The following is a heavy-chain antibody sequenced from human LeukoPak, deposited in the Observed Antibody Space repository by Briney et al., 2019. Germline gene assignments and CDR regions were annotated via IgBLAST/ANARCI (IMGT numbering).Heavy chain of an antibody. V-gene: IGHV3-21*01. J-gene: IGHJ4*02. CDR2: ISSSNSHI. CDR3: ARGFYCSSTSCSTGFDY. Sequence: GGSLRLSCAASGFTFSSYSMNWVRQAPGKGLEWVSYISSSNSHIYYADSVKGRFTISRDNAKNSLYLQMNSLRVEDTAVYYCARGFYCSSTSCSTGFDYWGQGTLVTVSS. CDR1: GFTFSSYS. D-gene: IGHD2-2*01.